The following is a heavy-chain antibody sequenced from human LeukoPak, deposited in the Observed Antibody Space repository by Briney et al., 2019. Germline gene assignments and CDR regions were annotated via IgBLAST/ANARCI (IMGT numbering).Heavy chain of an antibody. CDR3: ARSIVGATNLYYFDY. CDR2: ICSSSSYI. V-gene: IGHV3-21*01. Sequence: GGSLRLSCAASGFTFSSYSMNWVRQAPGKGVEWVSSICSSSSYIYYADSVKGRFTISRDNAKHSLYLQMNSLRAEDTAVYYCARSIVGATNLYYFDYWGQGTLVTVSS. D-gene: IGHD1-26*01. CDR1: GFTFSSYS. J-gene: IGHJ4*02.